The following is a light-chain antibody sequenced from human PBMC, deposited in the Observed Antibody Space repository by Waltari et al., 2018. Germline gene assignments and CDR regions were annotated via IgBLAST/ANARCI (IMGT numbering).Light chain of an antibody. CDR2: SAS. V-gene: IGKV1-12*01. J-gene: IGKJ4*01. CDR1: QGISTW. Sequence: DIQMTQSPSSVSASVGDTVTITCRASQGISTWVAWYQQKPGLAPKLLIHSASHLQNGVSSRISGSASGTDLTLTITNLQPEDFATYYCQQANSFPLTFGGGTKVDIK. CDR3: QQANSFPLT.